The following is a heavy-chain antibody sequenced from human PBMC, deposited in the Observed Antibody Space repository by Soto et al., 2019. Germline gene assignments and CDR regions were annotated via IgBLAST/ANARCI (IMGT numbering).Heavy chain of an antibody. CDR2: ISPYNGNT. Sequence: ASVKVSCKASGYTFTSYGISWVRQAPGQGLEWMGWISPYNGNTNYAQKLQGRVTMTTDTSTSTAYMELSSLRSDDTAVYYCTKTARGYSGYDPLDYWGQGTLVTVSS. J-gene: IGHJ4*02. CDR3: TKTARGYSGYDPLDY. V-gene: IGHV1-18*01. CDR1: GYTFTSYG. D-gene: IGHD5-12*01.